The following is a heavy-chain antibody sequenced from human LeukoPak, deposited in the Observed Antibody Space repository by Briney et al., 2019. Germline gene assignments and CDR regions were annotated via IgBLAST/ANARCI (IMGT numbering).Heavy chain of an antibody. V-gene: IGHV3-21*01. CDR2: ISSSSAYI. CDR3: AREPTGMVL. Sequence: GGSLRLSCAASGFTFSSYWMNWVRQTPGKGLEWVSSISSSSAYIYYADSVKGRFTISRDNAKNSLFLQMNSLRAEDTAVYYCAREPTGMVLWGQGTLVTVSS. J-gene: IGHJ4*02. CDR1: GFTFSSYW. D-gene: IGHD5-18*01.